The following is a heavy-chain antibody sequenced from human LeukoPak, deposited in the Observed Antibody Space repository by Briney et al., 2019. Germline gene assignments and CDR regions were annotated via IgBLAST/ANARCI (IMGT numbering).Heavy chain of an antibody. D-gene: IGHD4-11*01. J-gene: IGHJ6*03. Sequence: GGSLRLSCAASGFAFNSYTIKWVRQAPGKGLEWVSAITSRGTHIYNADSVKGRFTISRDNAENSAYLQMSSLRAEDTAVYYCARVAQGATTANYYYYYMDVSGKGTTVTVSS. V-gene: IGHV3-21*01. CDR2: ITSRGTHI. CDR1: GFAFNSYT. CDR3: ARVAQGATTANYYYYYMDV.